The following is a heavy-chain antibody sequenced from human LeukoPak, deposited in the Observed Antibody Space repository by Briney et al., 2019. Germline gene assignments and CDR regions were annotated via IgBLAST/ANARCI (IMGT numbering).Heavy chain of an antibody. CDR1: GGSISSSSYY. CDR2: IYYSGST. Sequence: SETLSLTCTVSGGSISSSSYYWGWIRQPPGKGLEWIGSIYYSGSTYYNPSLKSRVTISVDTSKNQFSLKLSSVTAADTAVYYCARMRYSGYEPWGQGTLVTVSS. V-gene: IGHV4-39*07. CDR3: ARMRYSGYEP. D-gene: IGHD5-12*01. J-gene: IGHJ5*02.